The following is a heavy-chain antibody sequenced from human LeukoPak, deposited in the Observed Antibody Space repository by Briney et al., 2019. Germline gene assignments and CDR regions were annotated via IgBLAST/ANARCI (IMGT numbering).Heavy chain of an antibody. D-gene: IGHD1-14*01. V-gene: IGHV3-7*03. CDR1: GFSFSSYW. CDR2: IKQDGSEK. J-gene: IGHJ6*03. Sequence: GGSLRLSCAASGFSFSSYWMSWVRQAPGEGLEWVANIKQDGSEKYYVDSVKGRFTISRDKAKNSLYLQMNRLRAEDTALYYCARDGKTIYYYYYMDVWGKGTTVTISS. CDR3: ARDGKTIYYYYYMDV.